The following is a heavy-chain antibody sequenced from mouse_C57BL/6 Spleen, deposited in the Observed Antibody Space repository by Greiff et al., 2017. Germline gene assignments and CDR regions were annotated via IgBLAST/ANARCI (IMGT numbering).Heavy chain of an antibody. Sequence: VKLQESGPGLVAPSQSLSITCTVSGFSLTSYAISWVRQPPGKGLEWLGVIWTGGGTNYNSALKSRLSISKDNSKSQVFLKMNSLQTDDTARYYCARSDYYGSSVGFAYWGQGTLVTVSA. D-gene: IGHD1-1*01. CDR2: IWTGGGT. CDR1: GFSLTSYA. J-gene: IGHJ3*01. CDR3: ARSDYYGSSVGFAY. V-gene: IGHV2-9-1*01.